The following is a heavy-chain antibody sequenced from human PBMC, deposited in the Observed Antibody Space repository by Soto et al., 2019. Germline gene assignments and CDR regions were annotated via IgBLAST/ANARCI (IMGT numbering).Heavy chain of an antibody. V-gene: IGHV5-51*01. CDR2: IYPGDSET. CDR1: GYSFSNYW. Sequence: GESLKISCKGSGYSFSNYWIVWVRQMPGKGLEWMGIIYPGDSETKYSPSFQGQVTISADKSINTAYLQWISLKASDTAMYYCAKRRGGTTDAWFDPWGQGTLVTVST. J-gene: IGHJ5*02. CDR3: AKRRGGTTDAWFDP. D-gene: IGHD2-15*01.